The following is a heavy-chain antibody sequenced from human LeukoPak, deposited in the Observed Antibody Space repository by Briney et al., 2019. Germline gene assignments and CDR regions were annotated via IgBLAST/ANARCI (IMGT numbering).Heavy chain of an antibody. CDR1: GFTVSSNY. CDR2: IYSGGST. D-gene: IGHD3-22*01. V-gene: IGHV3-66*02. J-gene: IGHJ6*03. Sequence: GGSLRLSCAASGFTVSSNYMSWVRQAPGKGLEWVSVIYSGGSTYYADSVKGRFTISRDNSKNTLYLQMNSLRAEDTAVYYCAREGGTYDSRGAYYYYMDVWGKGTTVTFAS. CDR3: AREGGTYDSRGAYYYYMDV.